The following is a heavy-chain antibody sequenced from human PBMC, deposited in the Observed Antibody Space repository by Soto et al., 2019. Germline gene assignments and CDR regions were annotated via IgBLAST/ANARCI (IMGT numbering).Heavy chain of an antibody. CDR1: GFTVSSNY. V-gene: IGHV3-53*01. Sequence: EVQLVESGGGLIQPGGSLRLSCAASGFTVSSNYMSWVRQAPGKGLEWVSVIYSGGSTYYADSVKGRFTISRDNSKNTLYIQMNSLRAEDTAVYYCARAFARDGYNYVFFDYWGQGTRVTVSS. J-gene: IGHJ4*02. CDR3: ARAFARDGYNYVFFDY. D-gene: IGHD5-12*01. CDR2: IYSGGST.